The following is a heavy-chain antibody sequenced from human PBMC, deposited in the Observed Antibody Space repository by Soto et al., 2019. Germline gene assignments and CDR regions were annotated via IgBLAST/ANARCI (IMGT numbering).Heavy chain of an antibody. J-gene: IGHJ4*02. D-gene: IGHD3-22*01. CDR2: IYPGDSDT. CDR3: ARAYYYDSSGYIVPNFDY. Sequence: PVAAVNSTCKCSECRYTCYWIGWVNQIPGKGLEWMGIIYPGDSDTRYSPSFQGQVTISADKSISTAYLQWSSLKASDTAMYYCARAYYYDSSGYIVPNFDYWGQGTLVTVSS. CDR1: ECRYTCYW. V-gene: IGHV5-51*07.